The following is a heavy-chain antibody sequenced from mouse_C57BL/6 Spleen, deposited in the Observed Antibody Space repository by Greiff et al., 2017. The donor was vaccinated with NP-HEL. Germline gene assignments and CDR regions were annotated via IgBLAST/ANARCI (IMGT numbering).Heavy chain of an antibody. CDR1: GYTFTSYW. CDR2: IHPNSGST. CDR3: ARVYGEGDFDY. Sequence: VQLQQPGAELVKPGASVKLSCKASGYTFTSYWMHWVKQRPGQGLEWIGMIHPNSGSTNYNEKFKSKATLTVDKSSSTAYMQLSSLTSEDSAVYYCARVYGEGDFDYWGQGTTLTVSS. V-gene: IGHV1-64*01. D-gene: IGHD1-1*01. J-gene: IGHJ2*01.